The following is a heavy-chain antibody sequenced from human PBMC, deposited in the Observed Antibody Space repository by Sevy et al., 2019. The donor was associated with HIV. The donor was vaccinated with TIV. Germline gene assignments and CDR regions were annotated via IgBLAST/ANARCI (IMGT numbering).Heavy chain of an antibody. D-gene: IGHD1-26*01. Sequence: SETLSLTCTVSGGSITSLYWNWIRQPPGKGLEWIANIYYNGHINYNPTLKSRVTLSLDTSKNQFPLRLSSVTAADTAMYYCAGENAWGRCYSWGQGTLVTVSS. J-gene: IGHJ4*02. CDR3: AGENAWGRCYS. V-gene: IGHV4-59*08. CDR1: GGSITSLY. CDR2: IYYNGHI.